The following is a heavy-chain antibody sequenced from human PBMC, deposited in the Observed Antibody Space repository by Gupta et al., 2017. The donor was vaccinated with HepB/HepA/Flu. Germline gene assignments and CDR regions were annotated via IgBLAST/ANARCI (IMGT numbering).Heavy chain of an antibody. Sequence: QVQLQQWGAGLLKPSETLSLTCAVYGGSFSGYYWSWIRQPPGKGLEWIGEINHSGSTNYNPSLKSRVTISVDTSKNQFSLKLSSVTAADTAVYYCARVVVPAAIRGEYYYYYMDVWGKGTTVTVSS. CDR3: ARVVVPAAIRGEYYYYYMDV. V-gene: IGHV4-34*01. CDR1: GGSFSGYY. D-gene: IGHD2-2*02. J-gene: IGHJ6*03. CDR2: INHSGST.